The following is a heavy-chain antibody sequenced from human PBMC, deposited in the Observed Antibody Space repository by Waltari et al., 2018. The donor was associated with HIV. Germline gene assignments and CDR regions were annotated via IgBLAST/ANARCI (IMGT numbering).Heavy chain of an antibody. CDR2: RAGARKSFAP. V-gene: IGHV3-73*02. Sequence: VQVLEFGGGLFPPGGPATHCCTVSGFSFGDTGLHWARQAPGKGPCWRGHRAGARKSFAPILTWSLQARSNISRPISEYTTCRHLNNLKVADTAIYYCSRCGPSYWYFTRWGRGT. CDR1: GFSFGDTG. CDR3: SRCGPSYWYFTR. J-gene: IGHJ2*01. D-gene: IGHD2-15*01.